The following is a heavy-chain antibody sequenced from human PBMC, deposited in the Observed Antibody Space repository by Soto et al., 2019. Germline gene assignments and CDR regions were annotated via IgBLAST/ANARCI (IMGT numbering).Heavy chain of an antibody. Sequence: GGSLRLSCAASGFTFSSYAMSWVRQAPGKGLEWVSAISGSGGSTYYADSVKGRFTISRDNSKNTLYLQMNSLRAEDTAVSYCAKDAPRVVPAAKSYFDYWGQGTLVTVSS. D-gene: IGHD2-2*01. CDR2: ISGSGGST. CDR1: GFTFSSYA. V-gene: IGHV3-23*01. CDR3: AKDAPRVVPAAKSYFDY. J-gene: IGHJ4*02.